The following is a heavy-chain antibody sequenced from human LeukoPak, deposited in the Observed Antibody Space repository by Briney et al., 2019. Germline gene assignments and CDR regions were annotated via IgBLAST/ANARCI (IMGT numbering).Heavy chain of an antibody. V-gene: IGHV5-51*01. CDR1: GYRFTSYW. CDR2: IYPGDSDT. Sequence: GESLKISCKGSGYRFTSYWIGWVRQMPGKGLEWMGIIYPGDSDTRYSPSFQGQVTISADKSISTAYLQWSSLKASDTAMYYCARNGDSSGWNYDYWGQGTLVTVSS. J-gene: IGHJ4*02. D-gene: IGHD6-19*01. CDR3: ARNGDSSGWNYDY.